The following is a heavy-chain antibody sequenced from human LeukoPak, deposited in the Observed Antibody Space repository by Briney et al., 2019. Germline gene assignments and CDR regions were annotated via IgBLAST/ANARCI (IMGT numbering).Heavy chain of an antibody. CDR2: IYSGGST. D-gene: IGHD3-22*01. J-gene: IGHJ4*02. Sequence: GGSLRLSCAASGFTVSSNYMSWVRQAPGKGLEWVSVIYSGGSTYYADSVKGRFTISRDNSKHTLYLQMNSLRAEDTAVYYCAREVSPPGYYFDYWGQGTLVTVSS. CDR1: GFTVSSNY. V-gene: IGHV3-66*02. CDR3: AREVSPPGYYFDY.